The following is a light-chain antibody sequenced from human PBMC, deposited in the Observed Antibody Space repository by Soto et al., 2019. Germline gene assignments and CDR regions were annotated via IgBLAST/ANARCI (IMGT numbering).Light chain of an antibody. CDR2: WAS. J-gene: IGKJ1*01. Sequence: DIVMTQSPDSLAVSLGERATINCKSSQSVLYSSNNKNYLAWYQQKPRQPPKLLIYWASTRESGVPDRFSGSGSGTDFTLTISSLQAEDVAVYYCQQYYSTPPTIGQGTKVDIK. CDR1: QSVLYSSNNKNY. CDR3: QQYYSTPPT. V-gene: IGKV4-1*01.